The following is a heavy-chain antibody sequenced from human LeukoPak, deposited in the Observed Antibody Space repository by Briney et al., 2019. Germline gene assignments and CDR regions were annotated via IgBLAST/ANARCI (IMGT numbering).Heavy chain of an antibody. V-gene: IGHV3-30*03. CDR1: GFTFSSYG. CDR3: AREVTIFGKPSDAFDI. CDR2: ISYDGSNK. Sequence: GGSLRLSCAASGFTFSSYGMHWVRQAPGKGLEWVAVISYDGSNKYYADSVKGRFTISRDNSKNTLYLQMNSLRAEDTAVYYCAREVTIFGKPSDAFDIWGQGTMVTVSS. D-gene: IGHD3-3*01. J-gene: IGHJ3*02.